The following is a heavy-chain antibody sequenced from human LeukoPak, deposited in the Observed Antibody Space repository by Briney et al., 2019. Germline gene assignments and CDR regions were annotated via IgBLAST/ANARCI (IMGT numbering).Heavy chain of an antibody. Sequence: ASVKVSCKAFGYTFTSNYMHWVRQAPGQGLEWMGGIIPIFGTANYAQKFQGRVTITADKSTSTAYMELSSLRSEDTAVYYCARGSTVTTKKYYYYYYMDVWGKGTTVTVSS. CDR1: GYTFTSNY. CDR2: IIPIFGTA. J-gene: IGHJ6*03. CDR3: ARGSTVTTKKYYYYYYMDV. D-gene: IGHD4-11*01. V-gene: IGHV1-69*06.